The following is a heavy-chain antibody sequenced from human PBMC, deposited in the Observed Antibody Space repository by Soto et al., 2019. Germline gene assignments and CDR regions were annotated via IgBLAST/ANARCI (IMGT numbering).Heavy chain of an antibody. CDR2: IYYRGST. CDR1: GGCVGSGPYY. D-gene: IGHD3-16*02. CDR3: ARVVTDAFDI. J-gene: IGHJ3*02. V-gene: IGHV4-61*01. Sequence: QVQLQESGPGLVKPSETLSLTCTVTGGCVGSGPYYWSWIRQPPGKGLEWIAYIYYRGSTNYNPSLNSRVTISLDTSRNQFSLRLNSVTAADTAVYYCARVVTDAFDIWGQGTMVTVSS.